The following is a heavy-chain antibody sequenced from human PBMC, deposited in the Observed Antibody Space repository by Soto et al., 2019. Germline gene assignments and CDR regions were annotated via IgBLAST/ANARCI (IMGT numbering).Heavy chain of an antibody. D-gene: IGHD2-21*02. CDR2: TPRTGTT. V-gene: IGHV3-53*01. Sequence: VQLVESGGGLMQPGGSLRLSCAASEFSVNSNFMNWVRKAPGKGLEWVSFTPRTGTTLYADSVRGRLTVSRDDSNNAVYLQMNSLTVDDTAVYYCRAWLLAESFDVWGPGTMVTVSA. J-gene: IGHJ3*01. CDR3: RAWLLAESFDV. CDR1: EFSVNSNF.